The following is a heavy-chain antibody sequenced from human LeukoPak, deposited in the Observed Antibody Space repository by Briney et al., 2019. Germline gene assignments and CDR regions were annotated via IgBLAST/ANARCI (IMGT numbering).Heavy chain of an antibody. V-gene: IGHV3-7*01. J-gene: IGHJ4*02. CDR2: IKQDGYEK. Sequence: GGSLRLSCAASGFTFSGYWMSWVRQTPEKGLEWVANIKQDGYEKYYVDSVKGRFTISRDNAKNSLYLQMNSLRADDTAVYYCARVVKAVALGDYWGQGTLVTVSS. CDR3: ARVVKAVALGDY. CDR1: GFTFSGYW. D-gene: IGHD6-19*01.